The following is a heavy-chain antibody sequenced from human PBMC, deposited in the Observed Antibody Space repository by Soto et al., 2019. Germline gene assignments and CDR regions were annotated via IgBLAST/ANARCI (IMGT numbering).Heavy chain of an antibody. CDR2: IRSKADGGTT. Sequence: EVQLVESGGGLVKPGESLRLSCAASGFTFSNVWVCWVRQAPGKGLEWVGRIRSKADGGTTDYAAPVKGRFTISRDDSKSTLYLQMNSLKTEDTAMYYCTTLIGFHGYWGQGTLVTVSS. V-gene: IGHV3-15*01. CDR3: TTLIGFHGY. CDR1: GFTFSNVW. J-gene: IGHJ4*02. D-gene: IGHD2-8*01.